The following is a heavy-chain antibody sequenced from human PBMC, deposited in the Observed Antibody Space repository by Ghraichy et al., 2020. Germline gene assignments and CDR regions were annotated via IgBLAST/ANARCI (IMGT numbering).Heavy chain of an antibody. CDR3: ARGPYSSGWLRGPSDDY. J-gene: IGHJ4*02. CDR2: ISSNGGST. Sequence: GSLRLSCAASGFTFSSYAMHWVRQAPGKGLEYVSAISSNGGSTYYANSVKGRFTISRDNSKNTLYLQMGSLRAEDMAVYYCARGPYSSGWLRGPSDDYWGQGTLVTVSS. V-gene: IGHV3-64*01. CDR1: GFTFSSYA. D-gene: IGHD6-19*01.